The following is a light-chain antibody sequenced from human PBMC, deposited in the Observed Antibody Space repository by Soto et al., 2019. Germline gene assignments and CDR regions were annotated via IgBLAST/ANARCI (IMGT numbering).Light chain of an antibody. J-gene: IGLJ2*01. CDR3: SSYAGSNNFV. V-gene: IGLV2-8*01. CDR2: EVS. Sequence: QSALTQPPSASGSPGQSVTISCTGTSSDVGGYNYVSWYQQHPGKAPKLMIYEVSKRPSALPDRFSGSKSGNTASLTVSGLQADDEAAYYCSSYAGSNNFVFGGGTKLTVL. CDR1: SSDVGGYNY.